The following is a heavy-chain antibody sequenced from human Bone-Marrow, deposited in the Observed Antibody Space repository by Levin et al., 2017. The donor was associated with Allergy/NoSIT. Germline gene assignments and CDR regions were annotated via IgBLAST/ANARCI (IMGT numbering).Heavy chain of an antibody. D-gene: IGHD2-21*02. CDR1: GFTFSDYY. J-gene: IGHJ6*02. Sequence: GESLKISCAASGFTFSDYYFNWIRQAPGKGLEWLSYISSQGNTIYYADSVRGRFTVSRDNTRNTLYLHMYSLGADDTAVYYCARGQKPVTAGSYYQSGMDVWGQGTTVSVSS. CDR3: ARGQKPVTAGSYYQSGMDV. V-gene: IGHV3-11*01. CDR2: ISSQGNTI.